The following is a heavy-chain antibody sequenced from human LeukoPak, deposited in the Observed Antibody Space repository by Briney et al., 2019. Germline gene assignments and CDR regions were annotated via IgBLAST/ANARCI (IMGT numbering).Heavy chain of an antibody. V-gene: IGHV3-48*01. CDR3: ARVYGSGSYYSGDYFDY. Sequence: PGGSLRLSCAASGFTFSSYSMNWVRQAPGKGLEWVSYISSSSTIYYADSVKGRFTISRDNAKNSLYLQMNSLRAEDTAVYYCARVYGSGSYYSGDYFDYWGQGTLVTVSS. J-gene: IGHJ4*02. CDR2: ISSSSTI. CDR1: GFTFSSYS. D-gene: IGHD3-10*01.